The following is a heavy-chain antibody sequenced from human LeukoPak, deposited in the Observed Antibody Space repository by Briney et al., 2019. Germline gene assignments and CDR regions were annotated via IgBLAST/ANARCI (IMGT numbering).Heavy chain of an antibody. CDR3: ARGAGVVNFDY. J-gene: IGHJ4*02. Sequence: PSETLSLTCTVSGGSISSGSYYWSWIRQPAGKGLEWIGRIYTSGSTNYNPSLKSRVTISVDTSKNQFSLKLSSVTAADTAVYYCARGAGVVNFDYWGQGTLVTVSS. CDR1: GGSISSGSYY. CDR2: IYTSGST. D-gene: IGHD3-3*01. V-gene: IGHV4-61*02.